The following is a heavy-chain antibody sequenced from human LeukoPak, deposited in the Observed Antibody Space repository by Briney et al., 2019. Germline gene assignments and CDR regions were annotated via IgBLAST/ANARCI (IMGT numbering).Heavy chain of an antibody. CDR2: INHSGST. CDR1: GGSFSGYY. Sequence: SETLSLTCAVYGGSFSGYYWSWIRQPPGKGLEWIGEINHSGSTNYNPSLKSRVTISVDTSKNQFSLKLSSVTAADTAVYYCARVPSVLLWFGELSNPGEAFDIWGQGTMDTVSS. CDR3: ARVPSVLLWFGELSNPGEAFDI. V-gene: IGHV4-34*01. J-gene: IGHJ3*02. D-gene: IGHD3-10*01.